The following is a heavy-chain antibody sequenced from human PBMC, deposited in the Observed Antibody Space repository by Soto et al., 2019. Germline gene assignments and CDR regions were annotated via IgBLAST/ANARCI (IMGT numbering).Heavy chain of an antibody. CDR2: INPGDAST. J-gene: IGHJ4*02. Sequence: ASVKVSCKASGYSFITYYMHWVRQAPGQGLEWMGIINPGDASTTYAQRFQGRVTMTRDTSTSTVYMELSSLRSEDTAVYYCARRFSSGSYYKVFNYWGQGTLVTVSS. D-gene: IGHD3-10*01. CDR1: GYSFITYY. CDR3: ARRFSSGSYYKVFNY. V-gene: IGHV1-46*01.